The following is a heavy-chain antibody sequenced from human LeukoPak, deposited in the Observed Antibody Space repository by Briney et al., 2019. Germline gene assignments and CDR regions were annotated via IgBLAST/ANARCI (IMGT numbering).Heavy chain of an antibody. CDR2: VSTSGST. V-gene: IGHV4-4*07. D-gene: IGHD2-21*01. CDR3: ARGDIVMGGGRNWFDP. CDR1: GGSISNHF. J-gene: IGHJ5*02. Sequence: SETLSLTCTVSGGSISNHFCSWIGQPGGKELEGIGRVSTSGSTYYIPSLKTPFPMSADPSKNHFSLKLTSMTAAGTAVYYCARGDIVMGGGRNWFDPWGQGTLVTVSS.